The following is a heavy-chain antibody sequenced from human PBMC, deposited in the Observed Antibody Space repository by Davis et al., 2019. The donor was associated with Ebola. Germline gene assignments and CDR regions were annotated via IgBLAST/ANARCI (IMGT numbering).Heavy chain of an antibody. V-gene: IGHV4-39*07. D-gene: IGHD3-16*02. CDR2: IHYGGST. J-gene: IGHJ6*04. CDR1: GGSIGSTTYY. CDR3: ARVIPSDGMDV. Sequence: SETLSLTCTVSGGSIGSTTYYWGWIRQPPGKGLEWIGSIHYGGSTYYTPSLKSRVIISVDTSKNQFSLKLSSVTAADTAVYYCARVIPSDGMDVWGKGTTVTVSS.